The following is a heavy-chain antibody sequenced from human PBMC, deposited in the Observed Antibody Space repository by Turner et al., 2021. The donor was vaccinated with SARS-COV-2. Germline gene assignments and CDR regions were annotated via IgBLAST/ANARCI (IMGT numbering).Heavy chain of an antibody. V-gene: IGHV3-30*04. Sequence: QVQLVESGGGVVQPGRSLRLSCAASGFTFSSYAMHWVRQAPGKGLEWVAVISYDGRNKYYADSVKGRFTISRDNSKNTLYLQMNSLRAEDTAVYYCARDGGSFWGDLAWGGYYYYAMDVWGQGTTVTVSS. CDR3: ARDGGSFWGDLAWGGYYYYAMDV. CDR2: ISYDGRNK. J-gene: IGHJ6*02. D-gene: IGHD3-3*01. CDR1: GFTFSSYA.